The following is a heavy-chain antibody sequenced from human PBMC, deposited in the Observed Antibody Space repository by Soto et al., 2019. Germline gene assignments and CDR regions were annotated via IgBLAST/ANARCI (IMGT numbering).Heavy chain of an antibody. J-gene: IGHJ4*02. V-gene: IGHV1-69*01. CDR3: ASPTYDSSGYYYANDY. CDR1: GGTFSSYA. CDR2: IIPIFGTA. D-gene: IGHD3-22*01. Sequence: QVQLVQSGAEVKKPGSSVKVSCKASGGTFSSYAISWVRQAPGQGLEWMGGIIPIFGTANYAQKFQGRVTITADESTSTAYMELSSMRSEDTAVYYCASPTYDSSGYYYANDYWGQGTLGTVSS.